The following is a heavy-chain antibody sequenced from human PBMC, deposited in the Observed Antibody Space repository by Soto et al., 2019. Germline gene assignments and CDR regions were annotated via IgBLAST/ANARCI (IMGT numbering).Heavy chain of an antibody. V-gene: IGHV1-18*01. CDR3: ARDAGIAMAGDIDY. J-gene: IGHJ4*02. Sequence: ASVKVSCKASGYTFTSYGISWVRQAPGQGLEWMGWISAYNGNTNYAQKLQGRVTMTTDTSTSTAYMELRSLRSDDTAVYYCARDAGIAMAGDIDYWGQGTLVTVSS. D-gene: IGHD6-19*01. CDR1: GYTFTSYG. CDR2: ISAYNGNT.